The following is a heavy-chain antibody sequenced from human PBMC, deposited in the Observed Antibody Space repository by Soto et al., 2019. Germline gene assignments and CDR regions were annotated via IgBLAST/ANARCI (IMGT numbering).Heavy chain of an antibody. V-gene: IGHV1-58*01. D-gene: IGHD6-19*01. CDR1: GFTFTSSA. CDR3: AADVAVYYYGMDV. CDR2: IVVGSGNT. Sequence: SVKVSCKASGFTFTSSAVQWVRRARGQRLEWIGWIVVGSGNTNYAQKFQERVTITRDMSTSTAYMELSSLRSEDTAVYYCAADVAVYYYGMDVWGQGTTVTVSS. J-gene: IGHJ6*02.